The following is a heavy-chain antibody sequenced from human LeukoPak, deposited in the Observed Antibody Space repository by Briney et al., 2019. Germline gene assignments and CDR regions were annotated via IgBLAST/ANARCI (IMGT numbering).Heavy chain of an antibody. CDR3: ARGRGGFVVVVAATGEQGYFDY. V-gene: IGHV4-34*01. CDR1: GGSFSGYY. Sequence: PSETLSLTCAVYGGSFSGYYWSWIRRPPGKGLEWIGEINHSGSTNYNPSLKSRVTISVDTSKNQFSLKLSSVTAADTAVYYCARGRGGFVVVVAATGEQGYFDYWGQGTLVTVSS. CDR2: INHSGST. D-gene: IGHD2-15*01. J-gene: IGHJ4*02.